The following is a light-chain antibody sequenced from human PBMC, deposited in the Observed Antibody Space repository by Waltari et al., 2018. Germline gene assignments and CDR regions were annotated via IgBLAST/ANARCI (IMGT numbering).Light chain of an antibody. Sequence: QSVLTQPPSASGAPGQWVTISCSGSTSNIGTNYVYWYQHLPGMAPQPLIYTNDRRPSGVSDRFYGSKSGTSASLAIRGLRSEDEAHYYCAAWDDSLSGLVFGGGTKVTV. CDR3: AAWDDSLSGLV. V-gene: IGLV1-47*01. J-gene: IGLJ2*01. CDR2: TND. CDR1: TSNIGTNY.